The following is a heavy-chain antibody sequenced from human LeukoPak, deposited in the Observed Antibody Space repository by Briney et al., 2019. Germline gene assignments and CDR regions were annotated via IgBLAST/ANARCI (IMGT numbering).Heavy chain of an antibody. CDR3: AKDIESYDYVWGSYRYPHNWFDP. CDR1: GFTFSSYG. CDR2: IWYDGSNR. D-gene: IGHD3-16*02. V-gene: IGHV3-33*06. J-gene: IGHJ5*02. Sequence: GGSLRLSCAASGFTFSSYGMHWVRQAPGKGLEWVAVIWYDGSNRYYADSVKGRFTISRDNSKNTLYLQMNSLRAEDTAVYYCAKDIESYDYVWGSYRYPHNWFDPWGQGTLVTVSS.